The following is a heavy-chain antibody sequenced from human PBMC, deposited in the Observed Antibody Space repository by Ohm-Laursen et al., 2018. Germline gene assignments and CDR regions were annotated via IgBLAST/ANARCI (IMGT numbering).Heavy chain of an antibody. D-gene: IGHD3-3*01. CDR3: ARVGTIFGSYYYYGMDV. J-gene: IGHJ6*02. Sequence: SETLSLTCTVSGGSISSYYWSWIRQHPGKGLEWIGYIYYSGSTYYNPSLKSRVTISVDTSKNQFSLKLSSVTAADTAAYYCARVGTIFGSYYYYGMDVWGQGTTVTVSS. CDR1: GGSISSYY. V-gene: IGHV4-59*06. CDR2: IYYSGST.